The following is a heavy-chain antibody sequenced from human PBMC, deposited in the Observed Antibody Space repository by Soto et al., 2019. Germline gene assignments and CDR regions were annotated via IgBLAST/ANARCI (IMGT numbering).Heavy chain of an antibody. Sequence: EVQLVESGGGLVKPGGSLRLSCAASGFTFSNAWMNWVRQAPGKGLEWVGRIKSKTDGGTTDYAAPVKGRFTISRDDSKNTLYLQMNSLKSEDTAVYYFTTEVTAAEGAYGMDVLGQGTTVTVFS. D-gene: IGHD2-21*02. CDR2: IKSKTDGGTT. CDR1: GFTFSNAW. J-gene: IGHJ6*02. CDR3: TTEVTAAEGAYGMDV. V-gene: IGHV3-15*07.